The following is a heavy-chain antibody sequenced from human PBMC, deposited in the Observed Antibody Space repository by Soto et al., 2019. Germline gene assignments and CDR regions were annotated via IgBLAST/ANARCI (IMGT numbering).Heavy chain of an antibody. J-gene: IGHJ4*02. CDR1: GFTFSSYG. D-gene: IGHD3-3*01. CDR3: ANGSPIVEWFFSGGLLN. CDR2: ISNDGSNK. Sequence: GGSLRLSCAASGFTFSSYGMHWVRQAPGKGLEWVAVISNDGSNKYYADSVKGRFTISRDNSKNTLYLQMNSLRAEDTAVYYCANGSPIVEWFFSGGLLNWGQGTLVTVSS. V-gene: IGHV3-30*18.